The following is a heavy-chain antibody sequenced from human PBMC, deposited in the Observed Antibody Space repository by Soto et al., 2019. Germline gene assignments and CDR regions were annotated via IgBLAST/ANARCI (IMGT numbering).Heavy chain of an antibody. CDR3: ARESAYYHFRSRYSVDCFDT. V-gene: IGHV4-61*01. J-gene: IGHJ5*02. Sequence: SETLSLTCTVSGGSVSSGSYYWSWMRQHPGKGLEWFGYIYYSGSTNYNPSLKSRVTISVDTSKKHFSLKLSSVTAADATVYYCARESAYYHFRSRYSVDCFDTGGQGSLVTVSS. D-gene: IGHD3-3*01. CDR1: GGSVSSGSYY. CDR2: IYYSGST.